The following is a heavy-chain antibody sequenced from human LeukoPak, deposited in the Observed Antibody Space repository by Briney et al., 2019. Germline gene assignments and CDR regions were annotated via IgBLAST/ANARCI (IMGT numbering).Heavy chain of an antibody. CDR1: GFTVSSNY. CDR2: ISGDHAT. V-gene: IGHV3-53*01. Sequence: PGGSLRLSCAASGFTVSSNYMSWVRQAPGKGLEWVSAISGDHATYDSDSLRGRFTISRDNSKNMLYLQMNGLRAEDSAVYYYGKDTQGVRGNFLFEYWGQGTLVTVSS. J-gene: IGHJ4*02. D-gene: IGHD3-10*01. CDR3: GKDTQGVRGNFLFEY.